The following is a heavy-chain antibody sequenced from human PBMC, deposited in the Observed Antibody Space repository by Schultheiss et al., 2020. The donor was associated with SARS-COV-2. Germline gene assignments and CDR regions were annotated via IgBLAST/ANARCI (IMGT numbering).Heavy chain of an antibody. CDR1: GFTFSSYA. V-gene: IGHV3-30*01. Sequence: GGSLRLSCAASGFTFSSYAMHWVRQAPGKGLEWVAVISYDGSNKYYADSVKGRFTISRDNSKNTLYLQMNSLRAEDTAVYYCARDQDYYDSSGYYSYYYYYGMDVWGQGTTVTVSS. J-gene: IGHJ6*02. CDR2: ISYDGSNK. D-gene: IGHD3-22*01. CDR3: ARDQDYYDSSGYYSYYYYYGMDV.